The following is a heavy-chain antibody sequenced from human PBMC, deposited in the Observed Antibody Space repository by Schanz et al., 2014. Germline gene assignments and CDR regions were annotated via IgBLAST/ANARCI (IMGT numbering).Heavy chain of an antibody. CDR1: GFTFADYY. V-gene: IGHV3-11*01. D-gene: IGHD3-3*01. CDR3: ARYGFRKFGVVYGLAV. Sequence: QVQLLESGGGLFKPGGSLRLSCAGSGFTFADYYMTWIRQAPGKGLEWISYVSSYDTTVSYADSEKGRFTISRDNAKNSVYLQMNSLRVEDTAVYYCARYGFRKFGVVYGLAVWGQGTTVTVS. J-gene: IGHJ6*02. CDR2: VSSYDTTV.